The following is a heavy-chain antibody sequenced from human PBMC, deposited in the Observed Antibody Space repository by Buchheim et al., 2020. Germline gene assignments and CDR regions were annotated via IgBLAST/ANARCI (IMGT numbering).Heavy chain of an antibody. CDR1: GFAFSSYG. Sequence: QVHLVESGGGVVQSGRSLRLSCAASGFAFSSYGMHWVRQAPGRGLEWVAVVSYDGSKRHYADSVKGRFTISRDNSNNTLYLQMNSLRADDSAVYYCARETQYYYGSGSNTWLDPWGQGTL. D-gene: IGHD3-10*01. CDR3: ARETQYYYGSGSNTWLDP. J-gene: IGHJ5*02. V-gene: IGHV3-30*03. CDR2: VSYDGSKR.